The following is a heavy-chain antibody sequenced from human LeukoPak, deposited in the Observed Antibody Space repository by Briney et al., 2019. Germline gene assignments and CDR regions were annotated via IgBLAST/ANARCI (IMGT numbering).Heavy chain of an antibody. CDR3: TRSSGYSDY. CDR2: SIPILGIA. D-gene: IGHD3-22*01. Sequence: SVKVSFKASGCTFSSYAISWVRQAPGQGLEWMGRSIPILGIANYAQKFEGRVTITADKSTSTADMELSSLRSEDTAVYSCTRSSGYSDYWGQGTLVTVSS. CDR1: GCTFSSYA. J-gene: IGHJ4*02. V-gene: IGHV1-69*04.